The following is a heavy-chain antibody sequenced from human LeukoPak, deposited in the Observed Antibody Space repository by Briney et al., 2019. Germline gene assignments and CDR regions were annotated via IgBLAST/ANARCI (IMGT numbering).Heavy chain of an antibody. J-gene: IGHJ4*02. CDR1: GSNPGTTFSSFA. CDR2: ISGSGRST. Sequence: GGSLRLSCVVSGSNPGTTFSSFAMSWVRQAPGRGLAWVSTISGSGRSTYYTDSVKGRFSISRDNFKNMVFLQMNSLRVEDTALYYCVKDRTAYYDSDNYYVSFDSWGQGALVTVSS. D-gene: IGHD3-22*01. CDR3: VKDRTAYYDSDNYYVSFDS. V-gene: IGHV3-23*01.